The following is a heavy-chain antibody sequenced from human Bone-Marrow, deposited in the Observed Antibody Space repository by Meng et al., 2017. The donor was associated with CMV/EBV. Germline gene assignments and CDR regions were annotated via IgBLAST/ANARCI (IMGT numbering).Heavy chain of an antibody. D-gene: IGHD3-22*01. CDR3: ARANPYYYDSSAPEGGAVDI. CDR2: INPNSGGT. V-gene: IGHV1-2*02. J-gene: IGHJ3*02. Sequence: ASVKVSCKASGYTFTGYYMHWVRQAPGQGLEWMGWINPNSGGTNYAQKFQGRVTMTRDKSISTAYMELSRLRSDDTAVYYCARANPYYYDSSAPEGGAVDIWGQGTRVTGSS. CDR1: GYTFTGYY.